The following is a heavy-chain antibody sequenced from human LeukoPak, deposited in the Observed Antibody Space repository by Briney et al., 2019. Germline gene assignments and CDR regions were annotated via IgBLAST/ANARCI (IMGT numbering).Heavy chain of an antibody. V-gene: IGHV3-15*01. D-gene: IGHD2-2*01. Sequence: PGGSLRLSCAASGFTFSNAWLSWVRQAPGKGLEWVGRIKSKTDGGTPDYAAPVKGRFTISRDDSKNTLYLQMNSLKTEDTAVYYCTVVVVPAAMGSYYYYMDVWGKGTTVTVSS. CDR1: GFTFSNAW. CDR2: IKSKTDGGTP. CDR3: TVVVVPAAMGSYYYYMDV. J-gene: IGHJ6*03.